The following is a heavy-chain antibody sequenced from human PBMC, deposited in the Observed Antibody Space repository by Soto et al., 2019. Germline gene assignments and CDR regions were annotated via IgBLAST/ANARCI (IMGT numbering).Heavy chain of an antibody. CDR3: ARDEDDILTTLLYGMDV. D-gene: IGHD3-9*01. Sequence: PGGSLRLSCAASGFTFSDYYMSWIRQAPGKGLEWVSYISSSGSTIYYADSVKGRFTISRDNAKNSLYLQMNSLRAEDTAVYYCARDEDDILTTLLYGMDVWGQGTTVTVSS. V-gene: IGHV3-11*01. CDR1: GFTFSDYY. CDR2: ISSSGSTI. J-gene: IGHJ6*02.